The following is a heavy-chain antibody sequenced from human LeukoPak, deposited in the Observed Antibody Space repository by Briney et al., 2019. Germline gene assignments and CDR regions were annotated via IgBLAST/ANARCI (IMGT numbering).Heavy chain of an antibody. CDR1: GFSFSSFW. CDR2: IRTDGTVT. D-gene: IGHD1-26*01. CDR3: VADSGGRSGGDY. J-gene: IGHJ4*02. V-gene: IGHV3-74*01. Sequence: GESLRLSCSGSGFSFSSFWMHWIRQVPGKGLEGVSRIRTDGTVTTYADSVKGRFTISRDNSKKTMYLQMNSLRPDDTAIYYCVADSGGRSGGDYWGQGAPVTVSS.